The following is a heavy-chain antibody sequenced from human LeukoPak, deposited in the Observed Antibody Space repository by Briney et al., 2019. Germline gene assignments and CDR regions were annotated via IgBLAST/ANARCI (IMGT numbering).Heavy chain of an antibody. J-gene: IGHJ5*02. V-gene: IGHV1-2*02. CDR1: GYTFTDYY. Sequence: ASVKVSCKASGYTFTDYYMHWVRQAPGQGLEWMGWINPNSGGTNYTQKFQGRVTMTRDTSISTAYMELSRLRSDDTAVYYCTRRVTYCSGGSCYSGILWFDPWGQGTLVTVSS. D-gene: IGHD2-15*01. CDR3: TRRVTYCSGGSCYSGILWFDP. CDR2: INPNSGGT.